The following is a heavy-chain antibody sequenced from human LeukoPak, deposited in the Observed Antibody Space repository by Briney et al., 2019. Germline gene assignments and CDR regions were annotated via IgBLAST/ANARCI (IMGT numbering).Heavy chain of an antibody. CDR2: IYTSGST. D-gene: IGHD1-20*01. Sequence: SQTLSLTCTVSGGSIGSGSYYWSWIRQPAGKGLEWIGRIYTSGSTNYNPSLKSRVTISVDTSKNQFSLKLSSVTAADTALYYCARGEQRYNWIPDAFGVWGQGTVVTVSS. J-gene: IGHJ3*01. CDR1: GGSIGSGSYY. CDR3: ARGEQRYNWIPDAFGV. V-gene: IGHV4-61*02.